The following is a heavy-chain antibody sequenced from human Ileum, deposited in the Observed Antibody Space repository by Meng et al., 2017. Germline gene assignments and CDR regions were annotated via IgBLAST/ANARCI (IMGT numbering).Heavy chain of an antibody. CDR2: IKQDGSEK. Sequence: GESLKISCVASGFTLSSYWMTWVRQAPGKGLEWVANIKQDGSEKHYVDSVKGRFNISRDNAKNSLCLQMNSLRAEVTAVYYCTSPLYCSGGCSGLTGMDVWGQGTTVTVSS. J-gene: IGHJ6*02. CDR3: TSPLYCSGGCSGLTGMDV. V-gene: IGHV3-7*01. CDR1: GFTLSSYW. D-gene: IGHD2-15*01.